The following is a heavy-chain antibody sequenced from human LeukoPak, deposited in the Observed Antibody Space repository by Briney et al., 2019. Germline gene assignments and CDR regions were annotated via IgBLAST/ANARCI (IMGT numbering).Heavy chain of an antibody. CDR1: RGSISRYY. J-gene: IGHJ6*02. V-gene: IGHV4-59*01. D-gene: IGHD6-19*01. Sequence: PSETQSLTRTVSRGSISRYYWRWMRQPPGKGLEWSGYIYYSGSTKQNPALKSRVTISVDTSKNQFSLKLSSVTAADTAVYYCARDTYSSGWYGGSGYYYGMDVWGQGTTVTVSS. CDR2: IYYSGST. CDR3: ARDTYSSGWYGGSGYYYGMDV.